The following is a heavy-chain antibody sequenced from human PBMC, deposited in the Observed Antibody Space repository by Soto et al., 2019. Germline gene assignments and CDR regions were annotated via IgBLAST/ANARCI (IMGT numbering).Heavy chain of an antibody. J-gene: IGHJ6*02. Sequence: GGSLRLSCAASGFTFSSYGMHWVRQAPGKGLEWVAVISYDGSNKYYADSVKGRFTISRDNSKNTLYLQMNSLRAEDTAVYYCAKDLSVNSGSNYYYYGMDVWGQGTTVTVSS. CDR2: ISYDGSNK. CDR3: AKDLSVNSGSNYYYYGMDV. CDR1: GFTFSSYG. D-gene: IGHD2-15*01. V-gene: IGHV3-30*18.